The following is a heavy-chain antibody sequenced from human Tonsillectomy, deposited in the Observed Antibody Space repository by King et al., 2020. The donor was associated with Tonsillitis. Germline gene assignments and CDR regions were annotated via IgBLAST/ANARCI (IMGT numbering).Heavy chain of an antibody. D-gene: IGHD2-2*02. J-gene: IGHJ4*02. V-gene: IGHV4-30-2*01. CDR1: GGSISSGGYS. CDR2: IYHSGST. Sequence: VQLQESGSGLVKPSQTLSLTCAVSGGSISSGGYSWSWIRQPPGKGLEWIGYIYHSGSTYYNPSLKSRVTISVDRSKNQFSLKLSSVTAADTAVYYCARGVQDCSSTSCSTQFDYWGQGTLVTVSS. CDR3: ARGVQDCSSTSCSTQFDY.